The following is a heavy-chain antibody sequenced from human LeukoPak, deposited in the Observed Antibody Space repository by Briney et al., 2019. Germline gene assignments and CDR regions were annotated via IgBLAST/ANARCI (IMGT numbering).Heavy chain of an antibody. J-gene: IGHJ5*02. CDR2: IIHSGGT. D-gene: IGHD6-19*01. V-gene: IGHV4-34*01. CDR3: ARGPLAFRRVAGIFS. CDR1: GGSFNGYS. Sequence: SETLSLTCAVSGGSFNGYSYTWIRQPPGKGLEWIGEIIHSGGTSYNPSLKSRLTISVDTPRKQFSLKLTSVTAADTALYFCARGPLAFRRVAGIFSWGRGTQVTVSS.